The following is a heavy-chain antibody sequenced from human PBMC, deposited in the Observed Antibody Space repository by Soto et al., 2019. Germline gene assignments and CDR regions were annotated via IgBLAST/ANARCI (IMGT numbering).Heavy chain of an antibody. Sequence: ASVNVSCKASGYTFTSYAMHWVRQAPGQRLEWMGWINAGNGNTKYSQKFRGRVTITRDTSTSTIYMELSSLRSEDTAVYYCARAPLYSGPLDYWGQGTLVTVSS. J-gene: IGHJ4*02. CDR3: ARAPLYSGPLDY. D-gene: IGHD5-12*01. CDR2: INAGNGNT. CDR1: GYTFTSYA. V-gene: IGHV1-3*01.